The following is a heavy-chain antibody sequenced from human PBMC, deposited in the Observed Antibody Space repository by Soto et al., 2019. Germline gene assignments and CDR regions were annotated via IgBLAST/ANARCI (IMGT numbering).Heavy chain of an antibody. D-gene: IGHD6-13*01. J-gene: IGHJ6*02. CDR3: ARDLGPEDRVAADYFHYGMDV. CDR1: GYTLTSFY. V-gene: IGHV1-46*01. CDR2: INPSGGST. Sequence: ASVKVSCKASGYTLTSFYMHWVRQAPGQGLEWMGIINPSGGSTNYAQKFRGRISMTSDTSTNTVHLALSSLRSEDTAVYYCARDLGPEDRVAADYFHYGMDVWGQGTTVTVSS.